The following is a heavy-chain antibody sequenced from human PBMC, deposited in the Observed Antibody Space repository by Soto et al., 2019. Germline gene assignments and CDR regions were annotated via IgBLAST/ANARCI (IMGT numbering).Heavy chain of an antibody. CDR1: GFTFSDFF. Sequence: PGGSLRLSCAASGFTFSDFFMSWIRQAPGKGLEWVSYISSSGSTTYYADSVKGRFTISRDNSKNTLYVQMNSLRAEDTALYYCARSPQPTRGIHWYFDLWGRGILVTVSS. CDR2: ISSSGSTT. CDR3: ARSPQPTRGIHWYFDL. J-gene: IGHJ2*01. V-gene: IGHV3-11*04. D-gene: IGHD1-26*01.